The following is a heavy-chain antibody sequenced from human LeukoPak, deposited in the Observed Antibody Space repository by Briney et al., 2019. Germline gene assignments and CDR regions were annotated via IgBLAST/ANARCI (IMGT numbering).Heavy chain of an antibody. D-gene: IGHD2-2*01. CDR2: ISSSSSYI. CDR3: ARDERVVVVPAAAMRRGWFDP. J-gene: IGHJ5*02. Sequence: GGSLRLSCAASGFTFCSYSMNWVRQAPGKGLEWVSSISSSSSYIYYADSVKGRFTISRDNAKNSLYLQMKRRRAEDTAVYYCARDERVVVVPAAAMRRGWFDPWGQGTLVTVSS. V-gene: IGHV3-21*01. CDR1: GFTFCSYS.